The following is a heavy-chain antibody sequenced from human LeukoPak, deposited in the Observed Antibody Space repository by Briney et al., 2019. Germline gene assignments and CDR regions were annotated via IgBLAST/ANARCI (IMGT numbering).Heavy chain of an antibody. Sequence: GGSLRLSCAASGFTFSSYAMSWVRQAPGKGLEWVSAISGSGGSTYYADSVKGRFTISRDNSKNTLYLQMNSLRAEDTAVYYCARELRYYDILTGYYRVFDYWGQGTLVTVSS. J-gene: IGHJ4*02. CDR3: ARELRYYDILTGYYRVFDY. D-gene: IGHD3-9*01. CDR2: ISGSGGST. CDR1: GFTFSSYA. V-gene: IGHV3-23*01.